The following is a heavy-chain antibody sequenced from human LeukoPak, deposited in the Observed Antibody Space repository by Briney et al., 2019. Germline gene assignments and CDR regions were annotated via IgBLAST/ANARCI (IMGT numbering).Heavy chain of an antibody. D-gene: IGHD3-3*01. CDR1: GGSISSYY. V-gene: IGHV4-59*01. J-gene: IGHJ4*02. CDR2: IYYSGST. CDR3: ARAGLVDFWSGYYLFDY. Sequence: SGTLSLTCTVSGGSISSYYWSWIRQPPGKGLEWIGYIYYSGSTNYNPSLKSRVTISVDTSKNQFSLKLSSVTAADTAVYYCARAGLVDFWSGYYLFDYWGQGTLVTVSS.